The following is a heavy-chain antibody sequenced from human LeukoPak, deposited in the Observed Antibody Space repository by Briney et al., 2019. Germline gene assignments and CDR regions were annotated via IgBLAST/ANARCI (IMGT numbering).Heavy chain of an antibody. CDR2: IIPIFGTA. D-gene: IGHD3-10*01. Sequence: GASVKVSCKASGGTFSSYAISWVRQAPGQGLEWMGGIIPIFGTANYAQKFQGRVTITADESTSTAYMELSSLRSEDTAVYYCARAGTEVLWSASGYSDYWGQGTLVTVSS. CDR3: ARAGTEVLWSASGYSDY. V-gene: IGHV1-69*01. CDR1: GGTFSSYA. J-gene: IGHJ4*02.